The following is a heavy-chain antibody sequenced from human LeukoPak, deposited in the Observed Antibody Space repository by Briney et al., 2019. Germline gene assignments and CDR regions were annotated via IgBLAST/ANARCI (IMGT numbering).Heavy chain of an antibody. CDR3: ARVRGDFETD. D-gene: IGHD3-16*01. CDR2: RYYSGST. Sequence: SETLSLTCSVSGGSISSYYWTWIRQPPGKGLEWIGYRYYSGSTTYNPSLKSRVTISVDTSKSQFSLKLISVTAADTAIYYCARVRGDFETDWGEGALVTVSS. CDR1: GGSISSYY. J-gene: IGHJ1*01. V-gene: IGHV4-59*01.